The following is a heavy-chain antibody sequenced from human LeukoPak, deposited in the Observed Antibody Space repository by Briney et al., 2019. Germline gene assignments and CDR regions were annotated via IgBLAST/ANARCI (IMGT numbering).Heavy chain of an antibody. V-gene: IGHV3-23*01. Sequence: GGSLRLSCAASGFTFSSYAMSWVRQAPGKGLGWVSAISGSGGRTYYADSVKGRFTISRDDSKNTLYLQMNSLRVEDTAVYHCVARYNGLFWGQGTLVTVSS. CDR2: ISGSGGRT. J-gene: IGHJ4*02. CDR3: VARYNGLF. D-gene: IGHD1-26*01. CDR1: GFTFSSYA.